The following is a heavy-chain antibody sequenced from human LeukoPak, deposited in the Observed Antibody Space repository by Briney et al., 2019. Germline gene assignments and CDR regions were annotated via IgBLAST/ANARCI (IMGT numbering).Heavy chain of an antibody. D-gene: IGHD6-19*01. V-gene: IGHV3-53*01. Sequence: GGSLRLSCAASGFSVSNNYMSWVRQAPGKGLEWVPTYYIDATTHYPDSVRGRFTISSESSKNTLYLQMNSLRVEDTAIYYCARESIPSGWYLSWGQGTLVNVSS. CDR2: YYIDATT. CDR1: GFSVSNNY. J-gene: IGHJ5*02. CDR3: ARESIPSGWYLS.